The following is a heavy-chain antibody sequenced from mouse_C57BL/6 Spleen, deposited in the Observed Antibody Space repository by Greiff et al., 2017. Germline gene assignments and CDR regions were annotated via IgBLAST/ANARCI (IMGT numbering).Heavy chain of an antibody. V-gene: IGHV1-64*01. Sequence: VQLQQPGAELVKPGASVKLSCKASGYTFTSYWMHWVKQRPGQGLEWIGMIHPNSGSTNYTEKFKSKATLTVDNSSSTAYMQLSSLTSEDSAVYYCASHGNFFFDYWGQGTTRTVSS. J-gene: IGHJ2*01. CDR2: IHPNSGST. CDR3: ASHGNFFFDY. CDR1: GYTFTSYW. D-gene: IGHD2-1*01.